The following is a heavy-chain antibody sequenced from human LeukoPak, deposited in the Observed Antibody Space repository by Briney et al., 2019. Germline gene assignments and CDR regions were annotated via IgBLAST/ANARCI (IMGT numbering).Heavy chain of an antibody. J-gene: IGHJ4*02. Sequence: SETLSLTCAAYGGSFSGYYWSWIRQPPGKGLEWIGYISHSGSTSYNPSLKSRVTISVDTSKNQFSLRLSSVTAADTAVYYCARADGRLATDIDYWGQGTLVTVSS. V-gene: IGHV4-59*01. D-gene: IGHD5-12*01. CDR2: ISHSGST. CDR1: GGSFSGYY. CDR3: ARADGRLATDIDY.